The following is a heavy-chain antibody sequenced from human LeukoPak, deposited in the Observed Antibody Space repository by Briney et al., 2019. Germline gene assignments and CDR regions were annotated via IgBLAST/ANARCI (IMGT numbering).Heavy chain of an antibody. CDR2: ITYSGST. Sequence: PSETLSLTCTVSGGSISSSTYHWAWIRQSPGKGLERIGSITYSGSTYYNPSLESRVTISVDTSKNQFSLRLISVTAVDTAVYYCARQGVGATDCWGQGTLVTVSS. CDR3: ARQGVGATDC. CDR1: GGSISSSTYH. D-gene: IGHD1-26*01. J-gene: IGHJ4*02. V-gene: IGHV4-39*01.